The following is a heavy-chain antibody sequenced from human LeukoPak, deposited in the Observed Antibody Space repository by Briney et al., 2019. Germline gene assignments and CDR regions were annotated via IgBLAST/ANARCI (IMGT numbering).Heavy chain of an antibody. D-gene: IGHD2-2*01. Sequence: GFLRLSCAASGFTFSNYWMNWVRQAPGKGLEWLANIKYDGSEKYYVDSVKGRFTLSRDNAKNSLYLQMDRLRVEDTAVYYCARDRVVVVPAAEGWFDPWGQGTLVTVSS. CDR3: ARDRVVVVPAAEGWFDP. V-gene: IGHV3-7*03. CDR1: GFTFSNYW. J-gene: IGHJ5*02. CDR2: IKYDGSEK.